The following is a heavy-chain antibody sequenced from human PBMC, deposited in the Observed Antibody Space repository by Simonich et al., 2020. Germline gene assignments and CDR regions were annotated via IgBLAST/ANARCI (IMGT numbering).Heavy chain of an antibody. V-gene: IGHV1-8*03. D-gene: IGHD2-2*01. CDR3: ARGPAERWFDP. Sequence: QVQLVQSGAEVKKPGASVKVSCKASGYTFTGYYMHWVRPAPGQGLEWRGGINPNSGNTGYAQKFQGRVTLTRNTSISTAYMELSSLRSEDTAVYYCARGPAERWFDPWGQGTLVTVSS. CDR2: INPNSGNT. CDR1: GYTFTGYY. J-gene: IGHJ5*02.